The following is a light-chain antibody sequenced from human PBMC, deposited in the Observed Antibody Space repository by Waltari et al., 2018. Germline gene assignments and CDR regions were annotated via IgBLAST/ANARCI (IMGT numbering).Light chain of an antibody. J-gene: IGLJ1*01. Sequence: QSVLTQPPSASGTPGQRVSMSCSGSSSNIGRSSVSWYQQVPGTAPKLLIYRNNQRPSGVPDRFSGAKSGTSASLAISGLRSEDEADYYCAAWDDSLSGRVFGSGTKVTVL. V-gene: IGLV1-47*01. CDR3: AAWDDSLSGRV. CDR2: RNN. CDR1: SSNIGRSS.